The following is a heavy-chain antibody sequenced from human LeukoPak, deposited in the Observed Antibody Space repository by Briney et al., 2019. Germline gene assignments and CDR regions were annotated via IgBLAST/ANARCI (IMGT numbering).Heavy chain of an antibody. V-gene: IGHV1-69*13. CDR2: IIPIFGTA. Sequence: SVKVSCKASGGAFSSYAISWVRQAPGQGLEWMGGIIPIFGTANYAQKFQGRVTITADESTSTAYMELSSLRSEDTAVYYCARSGRAWLLRGNWFDPWGQGTLVTVSS. J-gene: IGHJ5*02. CDR3: ARSGRAWLLRGNWFDP. D-gene: IGHD6-19*01. CDR1: GGAFSSYA.